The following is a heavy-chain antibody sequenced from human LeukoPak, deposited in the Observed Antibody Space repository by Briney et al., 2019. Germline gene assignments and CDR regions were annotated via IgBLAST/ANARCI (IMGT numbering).Heavy chain of an antibody. Sequence: ASVKVSCKASGYTFTSYDINWVRQATGQGLEWMGWMNPNSGNTGYAQKFQGRVTMTRNTSISTAYMELSSLGSEDTAVYYCARGLRRSLGVVINWGQGTLVTVSS. CDR1: GYTFTSYD. V-gene: IGHV1-8*01. J-gene: IGHJ4*02. CDR2: MNPNSGNT. CDR3: ARGLRRSLGVVIN. D-gene: IGHD3-3*01.